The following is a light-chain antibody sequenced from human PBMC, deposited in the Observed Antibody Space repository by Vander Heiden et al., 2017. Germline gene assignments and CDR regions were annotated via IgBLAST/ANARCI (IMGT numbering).Light chain of an antibody. CDR1: QSVSSSY. CDR2: GAS. J-gene: IGKJ1*01. Sequence: MVLTQSPGTLSLSPGERATLSCRASQSVSSSYLAWYQQKPGQAPRLLIYGASSRATDIPDRFSGSGSRTDFTLTISRLEPEDFAVYYCQQYGSSPTFGQGTKVEIK. CDR3: QQYGSSPT. V-gene: IGKV3-20*01.